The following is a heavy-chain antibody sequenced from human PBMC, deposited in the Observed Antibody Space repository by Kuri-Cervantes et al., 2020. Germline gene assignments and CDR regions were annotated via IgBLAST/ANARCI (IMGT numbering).Heavy chain of an antibody. D-gene: IGHD3-10*01. CDR3: ARGGAKGFKGLDY. CDR2: INSDGSST. V-gene: IGHV3-74*01. J-gene: IGHJ4*02. CDR1: GFTFSSYW. Sequence: GESLKISCAASGFTFSSYWMHWVRQAPGKGLVWVSRINSDGSSTSYADSVKGRFTISRDNAKNTLYLQMNSLRAEDTAVYYCARGGAKGFKGLDYWGQGTLVTVS.